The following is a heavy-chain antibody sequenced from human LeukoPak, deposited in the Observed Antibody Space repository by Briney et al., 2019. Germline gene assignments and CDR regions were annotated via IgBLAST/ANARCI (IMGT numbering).Heavy chain of an antibody. J-gene: IGHJ4*02. V-gene: IGHV3-53*01. CDR1: GFIVNSNY. D-gene: IGHD2-2*01. CDR2: LYSDDTT. CDR3: AKDRCSSTSCSHGFDY. Sequence: GGSLRLSCAASGFIVNSNYMNWVRQAPGKGLEWVSVLYSDDTTYYADSVKGRFTISRDNSKNTLYPQMNNLRAEDTAVYYCAKDRCSSTSCSHGFDYWGQGTLVTVSS.